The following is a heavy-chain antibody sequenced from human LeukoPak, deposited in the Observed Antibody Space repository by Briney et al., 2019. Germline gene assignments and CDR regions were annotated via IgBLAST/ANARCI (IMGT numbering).Heavy chain of an antibody. D-gene: IGHD3-10*01. CDR2: IYYSGST. CDR3: ARRGYYGSGSYPDY. Sequence: PSETLTLTCTVSGGSISSSSYYWGWIRQPPGQGLVWIGSIYYSGSTYYNPSLKRRVTISVDTSKTQFSLMLSPRTAATTAVYFCARRGYYGSGSYPDYWGEGTLVTVSS. V-gene: IGHV4-39*01. CDR1: GGSISSSSYY. J-gene: IGHJ4*02.